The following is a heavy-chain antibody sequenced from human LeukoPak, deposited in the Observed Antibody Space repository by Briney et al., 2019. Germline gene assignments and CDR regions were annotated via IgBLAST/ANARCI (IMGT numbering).Heavy chain of an antibody. V-gene: IGHV3-7*01. CDR3: LRDWDP. CDR2: IKQDGSEK. CDR1: GFTFSSYW. J-gene: IGHJ5*02. Sequence: GGSLRLSCAASGFTFSSYWMSWVRQAPGKGLEWVANIKQDGSEKYYVDSVKRRFTISRDNPRNLLSLQMDSLRGEDSAVYYCLRDWDPWGQGTLVTVSS.